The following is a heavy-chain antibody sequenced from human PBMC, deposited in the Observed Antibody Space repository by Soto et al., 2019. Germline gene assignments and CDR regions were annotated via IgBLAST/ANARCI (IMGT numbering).Heavy chain of an antibody. Sequence: ASETLSLTCAVYCGSFSGYYWSWIRQPPGKGLEWIGEINHSGSTNYNPSLKSRVTISVDTSKNQFSLKLSSVTAADTAVYYCARSGGYCSSTSCYMGYYYYGMDVWGQGTTVTVSS. D-gene: IGHD2-2*02. V-gene: IGHV4-34*01. J-gene: IGHJ6*02. CDR1: CGSFSGYY. CDR2: INHSGST. CDR3: ARSGGYCSSTSCYMGYYYYGMDV.